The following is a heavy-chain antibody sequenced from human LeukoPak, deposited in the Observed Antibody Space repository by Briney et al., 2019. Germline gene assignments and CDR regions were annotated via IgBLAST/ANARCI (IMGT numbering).Heavy chain of an antibody. CDR3: ARPHYSNYYYYYYMDV. CDR1: GFTFTNYS. CDR2: ISTNSAFI. D-gene: IGHD4-11*01. V-gene: IGHV3-21*01. Sequence: GGSLRLSCTASGFTFTNYSMNWVRQAPGKGLEWVSSISTNSAFIYYADSVRGRFTISRDNTKNSLYLQMNSLRAEDTAVYYCARPHYSNYYYYYYMDVWGKGTTVTVSS. J-gene: IGHJ6*03.